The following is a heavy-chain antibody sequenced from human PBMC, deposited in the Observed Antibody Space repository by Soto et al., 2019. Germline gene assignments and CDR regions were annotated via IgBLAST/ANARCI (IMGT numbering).Heavy chain of an antibody. J-gene: IGHJ3*02. CDR3: ARVERGTATTVVDAFDI. CDR2: MSHSGGT. V-gene: IGHV4-34*01. Sequence: VQLQQWCAGLLKPSETLSLTCAVYGVFFTSGSYYWSWIRQPPGKGLEWSGEMSHSGGTHFNPSLKSRVTISVDTSQNQFTLKMSAVTAADTALYYCARVERGTATTVVDAFDIWGPGTMVTVSS. CDR1: GVFFTSGSYY. D-gene: IGHD1-1*01.